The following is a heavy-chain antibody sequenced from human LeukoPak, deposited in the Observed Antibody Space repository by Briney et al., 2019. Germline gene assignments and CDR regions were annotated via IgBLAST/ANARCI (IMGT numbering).Heavy chain of an antibody. CDR1: GGSFSGYY. CDR3: ATKGGDDPHAGWFDP. Sequence: SETLSLTCAVYGGSFSGYYWSWIRQPPGKGLEWIGEINHSGGTNYNPSLKSRVTISVDTSKNQFSLKLSSVTAADTAVYYCATKGGDDPHAGWFDPWGQGTLATVSS. J-gene: IGHJ5*02. V-gene: IGHV4-34*01. CDR2: INHSGGT. D-gene: IGHD3-16*01.